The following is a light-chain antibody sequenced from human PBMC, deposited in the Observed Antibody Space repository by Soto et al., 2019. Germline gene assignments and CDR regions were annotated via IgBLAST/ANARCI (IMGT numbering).Light chain of an antibody. V-gene: IGKV3-20*01. CDR2: VSS. Sequence: EIVLTQSPGTLSLSPGERATLSCRASQSVSSSYLACYHQKPGQAPRLLIYVSSSRAAGIPDRFSCSGSGTDFTLTISRLEPEDFAVYYCPQYNSSPGTFGQGTKVEIK. CDR3: PQYNSSPGT. CDR1: QSVSSSY. J-gene: IGKJ1*01.